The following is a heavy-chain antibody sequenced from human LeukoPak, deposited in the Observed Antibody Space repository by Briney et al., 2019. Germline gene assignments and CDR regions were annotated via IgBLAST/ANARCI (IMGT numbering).Heavy chain of an antibody. CDR2: TSSSDPGT. CDR1: GFTFSSYG. CDR3: ARAPVTSCRGAFCYPFDY. V-gene: IGHV3-23*01. Sequence: PGGTLRLSCAASGFTFSSYGMSWVRQAPGKGLEWVAATSSSDPGTYHADSVRGRFTIPRDNSKNTLYLQMNRLRVEDAAVYYCARAPVTSCRGAFCYPFDYWGQGTLVTVSS. J-gene: IGHJ4*02. D-gene: IGHD2-15*01.